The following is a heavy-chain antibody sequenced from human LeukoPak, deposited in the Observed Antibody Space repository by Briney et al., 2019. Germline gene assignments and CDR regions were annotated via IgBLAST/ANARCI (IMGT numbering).Heavy chain of an antibody. CDR3: ARGVRIAVAGNIDY. J-gene: IGHJ4*02. Sequence: PGGTLRLSCAASGFTFSSYGMSWVRQAPGKGLEWVEVISYDGANKHYADSVKGRFTISRDNSKNTLYMQMNSLRAEDTAVYYCARGVRIAVAGNIDYWGQGTLVTVSS. CDR2: ISYDGANK. CDR1: GFTFSSYG. V-gene: IGHV3-30*03. D-gene: IGHD6-19*01.